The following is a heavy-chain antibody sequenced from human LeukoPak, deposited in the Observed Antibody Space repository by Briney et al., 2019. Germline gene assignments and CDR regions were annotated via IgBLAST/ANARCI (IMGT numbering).Heavy chain of an antibody. J-gene: IGHJ4*02. CDR3: ARDRYDSSGYPPFFDY. V-gene: IGHV3-48*03. Sequence: GGSLRLSCAASGFTFSSYEMNWVRQAPGRGLEWVSYISSSGSTIYYADSVKGRFTISRDNAKNLLYLQMNSLRAEDTAVYYCARDRYDSSGYPPFFDYWGQGTLVTVSS. D-gene: IGHD3-22*01. CDR2: ISSSGSTI. CDR1: GFTFSSYE.